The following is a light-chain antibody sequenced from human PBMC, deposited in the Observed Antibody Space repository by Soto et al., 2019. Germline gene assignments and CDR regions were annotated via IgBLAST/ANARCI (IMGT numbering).Light chain of an antibody. V-gene: IGKV3-20*01. J-gene: IGKJ4*01. CDR2: GAS. CDR3: QQYGSSPLT. Sequence: EIVVTQSPGTLSLSPVERATLSCRASQSVSSSYLAWYQQKPGQAPRLLIYGASSRATGIPDRFSGSGSGTDFTLTISRLEPEDFAVYYCQQYGSSPLTFGGGTKVDIK. CDR1: QSVSSSY.